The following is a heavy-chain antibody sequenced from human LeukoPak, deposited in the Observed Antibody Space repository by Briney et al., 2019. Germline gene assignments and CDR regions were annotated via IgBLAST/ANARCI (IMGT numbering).Heavy chain of an antibody. CDR1: GDSISGYY. CDR2: IYTSGST. CDR3: AKYKFGSDHFSN. J-gene: IGHJ4*02. Sequence: SETLSLTCTVSGDSISGYYWSWIRQPAGKGLEWIGRIYTSGSTKYNPSFQGRVTMSLDTSKNQFSLRLSSVTAADTAIYYCAKYKFGSDHFSNWGQGTLVTVSS. V-gene: IGHV4-4*07. D-gene: IGHD3-10*01.